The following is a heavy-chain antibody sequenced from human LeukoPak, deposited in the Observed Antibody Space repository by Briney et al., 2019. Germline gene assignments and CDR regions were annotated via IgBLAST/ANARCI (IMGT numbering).Heavy chain of an antibody. CDR2: INHSGST. V-gene: IGHV4-34*01. D-gene: IGHD2-2*01. J-gene: IGHJ5*02. CDR3: AKGSPLGIVVVPAVRGGDWFDP. CDR1: GGSFSGYY. Sequence: PSETLSLTCAVYGGSFSGYYWSWIRQPPGKGLEWIGEINHSGSTNYNPSLKSRVTISVDTSKNQFSLKLSSVTAADTAVYYCAKGSPLGIVVVPAVRGGDWFDPWGQGTLVTVSS.